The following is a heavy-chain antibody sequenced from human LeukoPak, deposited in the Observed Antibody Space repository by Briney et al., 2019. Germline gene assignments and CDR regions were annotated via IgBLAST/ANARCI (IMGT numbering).Heavy chain of an antibody. Sequence: GGSLRLSCAASGFTFSSYAMSWVRQAPGKGLEWVSAISGSGGSTYYADSVKGRFTISRDNSKNTLYLQMNSLRAEDTAVYYCAKSHRIVVVTAGFDYWGQGTLVTVSS. V-gene: IGHV3-23*01. D-gene: IGHD2-21*02. CDR1: GFTFSSYA. CDR3: AKSHRIVVVTAGFDY. J-gene: IGHJ4*02. CDR2: ISGSGGST.